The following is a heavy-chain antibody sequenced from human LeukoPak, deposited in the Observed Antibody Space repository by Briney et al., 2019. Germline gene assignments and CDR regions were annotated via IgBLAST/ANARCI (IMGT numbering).Heavy chain of an antibody. CDR2: ISSSGSTI. CDR1: GFTFSDYY. Sequence: PGGSLRLSCAASGFTFSDYYMSWIRQAPGKGLEWVSYISSSGSTIYYADSVKGRFTISRDNAKNSLYLQMNSLRAEDTAVYCCARDPTKTGTTYNYWGQGTLVTVSS. CDR3: ARDPTKTGTTYNY. D-gene: IGHD1-7*01. J-gene: IGHJ4*02. V-gene: IGHV3-11*04.